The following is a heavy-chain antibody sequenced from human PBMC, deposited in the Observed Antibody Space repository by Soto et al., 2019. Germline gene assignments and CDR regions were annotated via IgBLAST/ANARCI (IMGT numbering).Heavy chain of an antibody. CDR2: IYPGDSDT. J-gene: IGHJ4*02. CDR3: AAYAGSFGRHLAY. D-gene: IGHD3-10*01. V-gene: IGHV5-51*01. CDR1: GYSFTGYW. Sequence: GESLKISCKGSGYSFTGYWIGWVRQMPGKGLEWMGMIYPGDSDTRYSPSFQGQVTISADKSISTVYLQWSSLKASDTAMYYCAAYAGSFGRHLAYWGQGALVTVSS.